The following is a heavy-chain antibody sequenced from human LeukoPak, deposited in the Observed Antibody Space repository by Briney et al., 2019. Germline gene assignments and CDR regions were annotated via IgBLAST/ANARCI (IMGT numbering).Heavy chain of an antibody. CDR3: ATNLQYGSGSYYSY. CDR1: GGSFSGYY. CDR2: INHSGST. D-gene: IGHD3-10*01. V-gene: IGHV4-34*01. J-gene: IGHJ4*02. Sequence: SETLSLTCAVYGGSFSGYYWSWIRQPPGKGLEWIGEINHSGSTNYNPSLKSRVTISVDTSKNQFSLKLSSVTAADTAVYYCATNLQYGSGSYYSYWGQGTLVTVSS.